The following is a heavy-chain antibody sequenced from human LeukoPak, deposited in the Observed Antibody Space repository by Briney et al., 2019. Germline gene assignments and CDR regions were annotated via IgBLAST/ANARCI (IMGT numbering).Heavy chain of an antibody. CDR2: INHSGSP. Sequence: LETLSLTYAVYGGFFSGYYWSWIRQPPGKGLEWIGEINHSGSPNYNPALKSRVTISVDTSKNQFSLKLSSVTAADTAVYYCARVPRSRNYFLDYWGQGTLVTVSS. D-gene: IGHD1-7*01. CDR1: GGFFSGYY. J-gene: IGHJ4*02. V-gene: IGHV4-34*01. CDR3: ARVPRSRNYFLDY.